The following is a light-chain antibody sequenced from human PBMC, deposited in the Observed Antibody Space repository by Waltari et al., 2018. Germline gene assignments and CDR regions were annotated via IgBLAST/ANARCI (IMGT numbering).Light chain of an antibody. CDR3: QVWDSSSDHRV. Sequence: SYVLSQPPSVSVAPGETARITCEENNIGTKSVHWYKQRPGQAPELVLYYDSDRPSGIADRFSGFNAGDTAILTISRVEAGDEADYYCQVWDSSSDHRVFGGGTKVTVL. CDR1: NIGTKS. J-gene: IGLJ3*02. CDR2: YDS. V-gene: IGLV3-21*04.